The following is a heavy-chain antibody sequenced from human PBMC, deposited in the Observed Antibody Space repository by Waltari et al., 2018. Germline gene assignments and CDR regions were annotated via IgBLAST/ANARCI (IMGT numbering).Heavy chain of an antibody. CDR3: ARDLSGSYSGG. CDR2: ISSSSSTI. J-gene: IGHJ4*02. D-gene: IGHD1-26*01. V-gene: IGHV3-48*01. Sequence: EVQLVESGGGLVQPGGSLRLSCAASGFTFSSYSMNWVRQAPGKGVEWVSYISSSSSTIYYADSVKGRFTISRDNAKNSLYLQMNSLRAEDTAVYYCARDLSGSYSGGWGQGTLVTVSS. CDR1: GFTFSSYS.